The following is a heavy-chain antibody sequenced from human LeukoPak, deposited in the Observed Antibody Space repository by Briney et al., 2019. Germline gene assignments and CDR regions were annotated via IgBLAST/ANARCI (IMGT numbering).Heavy chain of an antibody. D-gene: IGHD3-16*01. V-gene: IGHV3-23*01. J-gene: IGHJ4*02. Sequence: GGSLRLSCAASGFTFSSYAMSWVRQAPGKGLEWVSAISGSGGSSYYADSVKGRFTLSRDNSKNTVYLQVSSLRVEDTAAYYCFNYAYWGQGTLVTVSS. CDR2: ISGSGGSS. CDR1: GFTFSSYA. CDR3: FNYAY.